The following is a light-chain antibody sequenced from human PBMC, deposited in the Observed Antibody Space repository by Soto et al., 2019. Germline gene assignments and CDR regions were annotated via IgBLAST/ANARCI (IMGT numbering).Light chain of an antibody. CDR3: ATWDDSLSGVV. CDR1: SSNIGVNY. V-gene: IGLV1-47*01. CDR2: TNN. J-gene: IGLJ2*01. Sequence: QSVLTQPPSASGTPGQRVTISCSGSSSNIGVNYVYWYQQLPGTAHKLLIYTNNQRPSGVPDRFSGSKSCTSASLAISGLRSEDEDDDHCATWDDSLSGVVFGGGTKLTVL.